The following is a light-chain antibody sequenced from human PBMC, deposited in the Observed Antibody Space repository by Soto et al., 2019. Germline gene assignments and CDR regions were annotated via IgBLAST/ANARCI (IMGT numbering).Light chain of an antibody. Sequence: QSALTQPASVSGSPGQSITISCTGTNIDIGGYNYVSWYQQHPGKAPRLMIYGVSNRPSGVSYRFSGSKSGNTASLTISGLQAEDEADYYCSSYTSRSTLGVFGGGTKLTVL. CDR3: SSYTSRSTLGV. CDR1: NIDIGGYNY. CDR2: GVS. J-gene: IGLJ2*01. V-gene: IGLV2-14*03.